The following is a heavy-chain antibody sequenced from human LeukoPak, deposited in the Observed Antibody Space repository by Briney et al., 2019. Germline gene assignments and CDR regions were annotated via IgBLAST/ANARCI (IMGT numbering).Heavy chain of an antibody. CDR3: AGHYGSGFDY. CDR2: IYYSGST. CDR1: GGSISSSGYY. D-gene: IGHD3-10*01. J-gene: IGHJ4*02. Sequence: SETLSLTCTVSGGSISSSGYYWSWIRQPPGKGLEWIGYIYYSGSTNHNPSLKSRVTMSLDTSKNQFSLKLTSVTAADTAVYYCAGHYGSGFDYWGQGTLVTVSS. V-gene: IGHV4-61*08.